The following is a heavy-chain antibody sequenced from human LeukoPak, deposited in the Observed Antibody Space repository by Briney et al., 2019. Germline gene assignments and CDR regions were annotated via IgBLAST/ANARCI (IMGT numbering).Heavy chain of an antibody. CDR1: GFNFSSYA. CDR3: ARSVGATDYFDY. V-gene: IGHV3-30-3*01. CDR2: ISYDGSKK. D-gene: IGHD1-26*01. J-gene: IGHJ4*02. Sequence: GGSLRLSCAASGFNFSSYAMHWVRQAPGKGLEYVAVISYDGSKKYYADSVKGRFTISRDNSKNTLYLQMNSLRPEDTAVYYCARSVGATDYFDYWGQGTLVTVSS.